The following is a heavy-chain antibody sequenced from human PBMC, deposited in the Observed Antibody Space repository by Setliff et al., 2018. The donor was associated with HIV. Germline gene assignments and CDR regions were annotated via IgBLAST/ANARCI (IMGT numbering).Heavy chain of an antibody. CDR2: ISPDIGDT. D-gene: IGHD3-22*01. V-gene: IGHV1-2*06. Sequence: ASVKVSCKASGYTFNDNYIHWVRQAPGQGLEWMGRISPDIGDTNYAQMFHGRVTMTRDTSTSTAYMELSSLKSDDTAVYYCARGADHFDTSGYYSFFDPWGQGTLVTVS. J-gene: IGHJ5*02. CDR1: GYTFNDNY. CDR3: ARGADHFDTSGYYSFFDP.